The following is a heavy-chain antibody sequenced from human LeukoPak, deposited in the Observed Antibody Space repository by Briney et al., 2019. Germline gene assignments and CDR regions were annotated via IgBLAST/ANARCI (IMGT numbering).Heavy chain of an antibody. Sequence: SETLSLTCTVSRDSISNYYWSWIRQPPGKGLEWIAYIHYSGNTNYNPSLKSRVTLSFDTSKKQLSLKIIYVTAADTAVYYCASGSTGRFDPWGQGTLVTVSS. CDR2: IHYSGNT. J-gene: IGHJ5*02. D-gene: IGHD2-2*01. CDR3: ASGSTGRFDP. V-gene: IGHV4-59*01. CDR1: RDSISNYY.